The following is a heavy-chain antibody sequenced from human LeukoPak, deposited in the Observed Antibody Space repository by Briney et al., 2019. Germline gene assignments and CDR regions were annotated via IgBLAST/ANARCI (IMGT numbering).Heavy chain of an antibody. V-gene: IGHV3-23*01. CDR2: ISGSGGST. Sequence: PGGSLRVSCAASGFTFSSYAMSWVRLAPGKGVEWVSAISGSGGSTYYADSVRGRFTISRDNSKNTLYLQMNSLRAEDTAIYYCAKDSFSQNGIFDALDIWGQGTMVTVYS. D-gene: IGHD1-1*01. CDR1: GFTFSSYA. CDR3: AKDSFSQNGIFDALDI. J-gene: IGHJ3*02.